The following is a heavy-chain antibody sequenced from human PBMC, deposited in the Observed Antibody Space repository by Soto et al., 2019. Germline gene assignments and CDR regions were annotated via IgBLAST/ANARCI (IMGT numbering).Heavy chain of an antibody. D-gene: IGHD4-17*01. CDR3: ARLGYGDYAR. CDR1: GGTFSSYP. J-gene: IGHJ4*02. Sequence: ASVKVSCKASGGTFSSYPISWLRKTTGQGLEWMGRIIPILGIANYAQKFQGRVTITADKSTSTAYMELSSLRSEDTAVYYCARLGYGDYARWGQGTLVTVSS. CDR2: IIPILGIA. V-gene: IGHV1-69*02.